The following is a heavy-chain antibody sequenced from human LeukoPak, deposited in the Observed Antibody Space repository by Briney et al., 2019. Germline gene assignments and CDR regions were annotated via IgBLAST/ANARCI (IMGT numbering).Heavy chain of an antibody. Sequence: ASVKVSCKASGGTFSSYAISWVRQAPGQGLEWMGGIIPIFGTANYAQKFQGRVTITTDESTSTAYMELSSLRSENTAVYYCARTMKIRDYYYYYMDVWGKGTTVNVSS. CDR1: GGTFSSYA. V-gene: IGHV1-69*05. CDR3: ARTMKIRDYYYYYMDV. CDR2: IIPIFGTA. J-gene: IGHJ6*03. D-gene: IGHD3-3*01.